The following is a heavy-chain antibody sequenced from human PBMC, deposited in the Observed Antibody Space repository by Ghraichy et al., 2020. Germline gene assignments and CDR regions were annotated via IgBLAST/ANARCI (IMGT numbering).Heavy chain of an antibody. J-gene: IGHJ4*02. V-gene: IGHV4-39*01. CDR1: GGSISSSSYY. Sequence: SETLSLTCTVSGGSISSSSYYWGWIRQPPGKGLEWIGSIYYSGSTYYNPSLKSRVTISVDTSKNQFSLKLSSVTAADTAVYYCARQYYYDSSGSEGYFDYWGQGTLVTVSS. CDR3: ARQYYYDSSGSEGYFDY. CDR2: IYYSGST. D-gene: IGHD3-22*01.